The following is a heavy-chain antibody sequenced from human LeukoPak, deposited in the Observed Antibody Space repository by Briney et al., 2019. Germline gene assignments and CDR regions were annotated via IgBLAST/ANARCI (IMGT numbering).Heavy chain of an antibody. D-gene: IGHD7-27*01. Sequence: SETLSLTCTVSGGSISSYYWSWIRQPPGQGLEWIGYIYYSGSTNYNPSLKSRVTISVDTSKNQFSLKLSSVTAADTAVYYCARVAANELTGVGAFDIWGQGTMVTVSS. CDR3: ARVAANELTGVGAFDI. CDR1: GGSISSYY. CDR2: IYYSGST. J-gene: IGHJ3*02. V-gene: IGHV4-59*01.